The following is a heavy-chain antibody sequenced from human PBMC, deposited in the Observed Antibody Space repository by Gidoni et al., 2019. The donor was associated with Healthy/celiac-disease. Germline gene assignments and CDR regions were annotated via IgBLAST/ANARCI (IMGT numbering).Heavy chain of an antibody. CDR3: ARAMGEGYYYGMDV. CDR1: GYTFTSYA. J-gene: IGHJ6*02. CDR2: INAGNGNT. Sequence: QVQLVQSGAAVKKPGASVKVSCKASGYTFTSYAMHWVRQAPGQRLEWMGWINAGNGNTKYSQKFQGRVTITRDTSASTAYMELSSLRSEDTAVYYCARAMGEGYYYGMDVWGRGTTVTVSS. V-gene: IGHV1-3*01. D-gene: IGHD3-16*01.